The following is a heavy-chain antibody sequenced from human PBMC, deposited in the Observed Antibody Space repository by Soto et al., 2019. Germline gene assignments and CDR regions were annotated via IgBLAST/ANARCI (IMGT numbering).Heavy chain of an antibody. CDR2: IIPIFGTA. Sequence: QVQLVQSGAEVKKPGSSVKVSCKASGGTFSSYAISWVRQAPGQGLEWMGGIIPIFGTANYAQKFQGRVTITAEESTSTAYMELSSLRSEDTAVYYCARVVSHPTIFGVLWFDPWGQGTLVTVSS. V-gene: IGHV1-69*01. CDR3: ARVVSHPTIFGVLWFDP. D-gene: IGHD3-3*01. J-gene: IGHJ5*02. CDR1: GGTFSSYA.